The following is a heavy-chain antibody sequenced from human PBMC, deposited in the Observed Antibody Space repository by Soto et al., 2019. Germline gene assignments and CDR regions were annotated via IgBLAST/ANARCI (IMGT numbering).Heavy chain of an antibody. J-gene: IGHJ5*02. Sequence: EGSLRVSCAAYGFTCSSYSMNWVRQAPGKGLEWVSYISSSSSTIYYADSVKGRFTISRDNAKNSLYLQMNSLRDEDTAVYYCARGGLVVVVAAPYNWFDPWGQGTRVTVSS. CDR2: ISSSSSTI. CDR1: GFTCSSYS. V-gene: IGHV3-48*02. CDR3: ARGGLVVVVAAPYNWFDP. D-gene: IGHD2-15*01.